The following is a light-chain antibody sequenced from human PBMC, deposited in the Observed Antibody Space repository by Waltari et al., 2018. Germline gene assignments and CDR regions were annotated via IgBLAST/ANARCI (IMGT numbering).Light chain of an antibody. CDR3: QQSYSTPYT. J-gene: IGKJ2*01. CDR1: QSISNY. V-gene: IGKV1-39*01. CDR2: AVS. Sequence: DIQMTQSPSSLSASVGDRITITCRASQSISNYLNWYQQKPGKAPKLLMYAVSSLQSGVPSRVSGSRSGTDFTLTISSLQPEDFATFYCQQSYSTPYTFGQGTKLEIK.